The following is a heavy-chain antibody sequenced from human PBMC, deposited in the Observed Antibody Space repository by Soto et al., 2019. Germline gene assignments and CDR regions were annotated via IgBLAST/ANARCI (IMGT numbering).Heavy chain of an antibody. J-gene: IGHJ6*02. D-gene: IGHD7-27*01. CDR3: AREWGLLPYYVMNV. CDR1: GDSVTSGSYY. CDR2: ISYTGRT. Sequence: SETLSLTCIVSGDSVTSGSYYWTWLRQPPGKGLEWIGYISYTGRTRYNPSLQSRVTISVDTSKNDFSLNLSSVTAADTAVYFCAREWGLLPYYVMNVWGHGTAVTVSS. V-gene: IGHV4-61*03.